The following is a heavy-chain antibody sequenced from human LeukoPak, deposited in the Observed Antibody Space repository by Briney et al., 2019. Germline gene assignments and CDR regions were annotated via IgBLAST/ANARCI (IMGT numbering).Heavy chain of an antibody. CDR2: INPNSGGT. CDR1: GYTFTGYY. J-gene: IGHJ6*03. CDR3: ARDGFGDIVVVPAANYYYYYMDV. V-gene: IGHV1-2*02. D-gene: IGHD2-2*01. Sequence: GASVKVSCKASGYTFTGYYMRWVRQAPGQGLEWMGWINPNSGGTNYAQKFQGRVTMTRDTSISTAYMELSRLRSDDTAVYYCARDGFGDIVVVPAANYYYYYMDVWGKGTTVTVSS.